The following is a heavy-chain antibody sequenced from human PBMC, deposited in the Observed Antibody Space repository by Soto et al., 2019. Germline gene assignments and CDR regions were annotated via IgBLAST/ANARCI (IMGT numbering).Heavy chain of an antibody. J-gene: IGHJ4*02. Sequence: LTCTVSGGSLSSGSYYWAWIRQPPGKGLEWIGNIYYTGGTYYNPSLKSRVTISVDTSKNQVSLKLRFVTAADTAVYYCARHNTAYDYFFDDWGQGSLVTVSS. V-gene: IGHV4-39*01. CDR2: IYYTGGT. D-gene: IGHD5-12*01. CDR1: GGSLSSGSYY. CDR3: ARHNTAYDYFFDD.